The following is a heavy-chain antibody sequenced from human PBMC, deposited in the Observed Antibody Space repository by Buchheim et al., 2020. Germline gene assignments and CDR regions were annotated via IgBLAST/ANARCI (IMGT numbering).Heavy chain of an antibody. CDR2: IRSKAYGGTT. Sequence: EVQLVESGGGLVQPGRSLRLSCTASGFTFGDYAMSWVRQAPGKGLEWVGFIRSKAYGGTTEYAASVKGRFTISRDDSKSIAYLQMNSLKTEDTAVYYCTRGFGGIAAAGHPEYYFDYWGQGTL. D-gene: IGHD6-13*01. CDR1: GFTFGDYA. CDR3: TRGFGGIAAAGHPEYYFDY. V-gene: IGHV3-49*04. J-gene: IGHJ4*02.